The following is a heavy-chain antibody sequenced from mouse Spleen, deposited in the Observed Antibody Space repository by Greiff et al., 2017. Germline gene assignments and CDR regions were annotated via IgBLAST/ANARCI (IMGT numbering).Heavy chain of an antibody. V-gene: IGHV3-6*01. D-gene: IGHD3-2*02. Sequence: EVQLVESGPGLVKPSQSLSLTCSVPGYSITSGYYWNWIRQFPGNKLEWMGYISYDGSNNYNPSLKNRISITRDTSKNQFFLKLNSVTTEDTATYYCAREGSSVLYAMDYWGQGTSVTVSS. CDR3: AREGSSVLYAMDY. CDR2: ISYDGSN. CDR1: GYSITSGYY. J-gene: IGHJ4*01.